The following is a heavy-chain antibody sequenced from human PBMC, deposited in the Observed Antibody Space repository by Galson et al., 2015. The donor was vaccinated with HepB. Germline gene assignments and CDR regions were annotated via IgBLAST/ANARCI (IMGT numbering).Heavy chain of an antibody. CDR2: IWKGGSNK. CDR1: GFSFSNYR. Sequence: SLRLSCAASGFSFSNYRMHWVRQAPGEGLEWVALIWKGGSNKYFSDSVKGRFTISRDNSKKTLYLQMNSLRAEDTAVYYCAREDKNIAVAALDYWGQGTMVTVSS. J-gene: IGHJ4*02. V-gene: IGHV3-33*08. CDR3: AREDKNIAVAALDY. D-gene: IGHD6-13*01.